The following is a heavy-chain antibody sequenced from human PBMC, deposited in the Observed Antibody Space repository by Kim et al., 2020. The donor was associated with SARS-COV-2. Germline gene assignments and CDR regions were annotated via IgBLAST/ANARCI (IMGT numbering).Heavy chain of an antibody. V-gene: IGHV3-30*07. Sequence: DAAKGRLTSPRENYKNTLYLQMNSLRAEDAAVYYCARDIRCGELQDTFDYWGQGTLVTVSS. D-gene: IGHD3-10*01. CDR3: ARDIRCGELQDTFDY. J-gene: IGHJ4*02.